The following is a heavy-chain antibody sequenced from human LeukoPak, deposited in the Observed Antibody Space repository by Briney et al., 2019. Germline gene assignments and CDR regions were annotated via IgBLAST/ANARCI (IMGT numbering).Heavy chain of an antibody. Sequence: PGRSLRLSCAASGFTFDDYAMHWVRQAPGKGLEWVSGISWNSGSIGYADSVKGRFTISRDNAKNSLYLQMNSLRAEDTALYYCAKDTSLGYCSSTSCYALDYWGQGTLVTVSS. CDR3: AKDTSLGYCSSTSCYALDY. CDR1: GFTFDDYA. D-gene: IGHD2-2*01. CDR2: ISWNSGSI. J-gene: IGHJ4*02. V-gene: IGHV3-9*01.